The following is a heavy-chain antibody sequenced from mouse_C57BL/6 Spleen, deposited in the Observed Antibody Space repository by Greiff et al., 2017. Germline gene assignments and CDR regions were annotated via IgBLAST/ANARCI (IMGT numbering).Heavy chain of an antibody. V-gene: IGHV5-6*01. CDR2: ISSGGSYT. D-gene: IGHD2-2*01. CDR1: GFTFSSYG. J-gene: IGHJ4*01. Sequence: EVMLVESGGDLVKPGGSLKLSCAASGFTFSSYGMSWVRQTPDKRLEWVATISSGGSYTYYPDSVKGRFTISRDNAKDTLYLQMSSLKSEDTAMYYCAGHGYGASDPSYAMDYWDQGTSVTVSS. CDR3: AGHGYGASDPSYAMDY.